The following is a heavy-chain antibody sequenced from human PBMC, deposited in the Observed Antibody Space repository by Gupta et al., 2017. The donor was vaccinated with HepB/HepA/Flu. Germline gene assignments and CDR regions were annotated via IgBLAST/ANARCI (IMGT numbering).Heavy chain of an antibody. CDR2: T. CDR3: ARSGRYGADWYFDV. Sequence: TSYNPSLKSRVTMSVDTSKNQFSLKLSSVAAADTAIFYCARSGRYGADWYFDVWGRGTLVTVSS. V-gene: IGHV4-31*02. D-gene: IGHD3-10*01. J-gene: IGHJ2*01.